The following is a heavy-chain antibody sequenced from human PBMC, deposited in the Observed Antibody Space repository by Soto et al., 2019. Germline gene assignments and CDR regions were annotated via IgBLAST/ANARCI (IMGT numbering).Heavy chain of an antibody. J-gene: IGHJ4*02. V-gene: IGHV3-11*01. CDR1: GFIFRYYY. CDR2: ISGSGTTI. Sequence: LXLSCAASGFIFRYYYMSWIRQAPGRGPEWISYISGSGTTINYADSVRGRFTISRDNAKNSVYLQMDSLRVEDTALYYCARDRRGQNYFDSWGQGTLVTVSS. CDR3: ARDRRGQNYFDS.